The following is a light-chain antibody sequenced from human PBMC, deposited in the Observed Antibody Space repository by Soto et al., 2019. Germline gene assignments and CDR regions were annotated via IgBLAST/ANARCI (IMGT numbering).Light chain of an antibody. CDR1: QSVSNW. CDR2: DAS. J-gene: IGKJ1*01. CDR3: QQYTSYWT. V-gene: IGKV1-5*01. Sequence: DIQITQSPSTLSASVGARVTMTCRASQSVSNWLAWYQQKPGKAPKLLIYDASTLEDGVPSRFSGSGSGTEFTLSISSLPPDDYATYYCQQYTSYWTFGQGTKVDIK.